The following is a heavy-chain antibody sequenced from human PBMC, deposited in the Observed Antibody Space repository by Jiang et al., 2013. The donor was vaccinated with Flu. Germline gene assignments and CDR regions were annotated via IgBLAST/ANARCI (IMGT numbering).Heavy chain of an antibody. CDR1: GGTFTSYS. V-gene: IGHV1-69*08. Sequence: QSGSELRKPGSSVKVSCKTSGGTFTSYSFAWVRQAPGQGLEWMGMIIPILDTTHYAQKFQGRVTISADRSTSTAYMDLSSLKSEDTAVYYCARVESGRKIEHDALDIWGPGDSWSPSLQ. CDR3: ARVESGRKIEHDALDI. D-gene: IGHD1-26*01. CDR2: IIPILDTT. J-gene: IGHJ3*02.